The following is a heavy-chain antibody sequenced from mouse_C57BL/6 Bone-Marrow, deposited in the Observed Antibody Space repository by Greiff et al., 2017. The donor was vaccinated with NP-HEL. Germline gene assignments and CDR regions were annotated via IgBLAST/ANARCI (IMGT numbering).Heavy chain of an antibody. CDR1: GYTFTSYW. CDR2: INPSNGGT. J-gene: IGHJ2*01. D-gene: IGHD3-2*02. V-gene: IGHV1-53*01. Sequence: VQLQQPGTELVKPGASVKLSCKASGYTFTSYWMHWVKQRPGQGLEWIGNINPSNGGTNYNEKFKSKATLTVDKSSSTAYMQLSSLTSEDSAVYYCAREARQLRLLLDYWGQGTTLTVSS. CDR3: AREARQLRLLLDY.